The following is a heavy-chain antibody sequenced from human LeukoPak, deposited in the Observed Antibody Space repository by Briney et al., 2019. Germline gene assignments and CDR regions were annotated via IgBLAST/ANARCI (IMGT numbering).Heavy chain of an antibody. J-gene: IGHJ3*02. V-gene: IGHV3-11*06. CDR3: ARCGNRGVGYAFDI. CDR2: VTIDSSHT. D-gene: IGHD4-23*01. Sequence: GGSVTFSCAASGFPLSRYHMRWIRQAPGKGLEWVSSVTIDSSHTNYADSVEGRFTLSRDNAKNSLYLQMNSLGAEDTAVYYCARCGNRGVGYAFDIWGQGTMVTVSS. CDR1: GFPLSRYH.